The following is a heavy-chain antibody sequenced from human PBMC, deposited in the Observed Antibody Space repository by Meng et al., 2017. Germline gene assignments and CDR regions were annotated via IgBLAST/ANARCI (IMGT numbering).Heavy chain of an antibody. J-gene: IGHJ6*02. CDR3: ARRVGSGSYYYYYYGMDV. CDR1: GYSFTSYW. D-gene: IGHD1-26*01. CDR2: IYPGDSDT. Sequence: GESLKISCKGSGYSFTSYWIGWVRQMPGKGLEWMGIIYPGDSDTRYSPSFQGQVTISADKSISTAYLQWSNLKASDTAMYYCARRVGSGSYYYYYYGMDVWGQGTTVTVAS. V-gene: IGHV5-51*01.